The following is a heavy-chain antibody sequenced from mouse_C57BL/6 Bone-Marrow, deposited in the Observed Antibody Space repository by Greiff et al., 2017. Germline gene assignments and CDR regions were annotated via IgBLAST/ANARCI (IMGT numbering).Heavy chain of an antibody. CDR1: GFSLTSYA. J-gene: IGHJ1*03. Sequence: VQLKESGPGLVAPSQSLSITCTVSGFSLTSYAISWVRQPPGKGLEWLGVIWTGGGTNYNSALKSRLSISKDNSKSQVFLKMNSLQTDDTARYYCARNKDYYGSRGDWYFDVWGTGTTVTVSS. D-gene: IGHD1-1*01. CDR2: IWTGGGT. V-gene: IGHV2-9-1*01. CDR3: ARNKDYYGSRGDWYFDV.